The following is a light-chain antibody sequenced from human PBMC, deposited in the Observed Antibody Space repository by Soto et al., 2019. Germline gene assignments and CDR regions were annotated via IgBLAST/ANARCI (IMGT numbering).Light chain of an antibody. CDR2: EVT. V-gene: IGLV2-8*01. J-gene: IGLJ2*01. CDR1: SSDVGGYNY. CDR3: NSYAGSNILV. Sequence: QSALTQPPSASGSPGQSVTISCTGTSSDVGGYNYVSWYQQHPGKAPKLMIYEVTKRPSGVPDRFSGSKSGNTASLTVSGLQAEDEADYYCNSYAGSNILVFGGGTKLTVL.